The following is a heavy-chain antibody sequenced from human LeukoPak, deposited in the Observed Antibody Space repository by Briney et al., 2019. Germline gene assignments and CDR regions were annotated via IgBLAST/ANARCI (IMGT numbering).Heavy chain of an antibody. J-gene: IGHJ2*01. Sequence: ASVKVSCKASGCTFTGYYMHWVRQAPGQGLEWMGWINPNSGGTNYAQKFQGRVTMTGDTSISTAYMELSRLRSDDTAVYYCARLIVGATTDWYFDLWGRGTLVTVSS. CDR1: GCTFTGYY. D-gene: IGHD1-26*01. CDR3: ARLIVGATTDWYFDL. CDR2: INPNSGGT. V-gene: IGHV1-2*02.